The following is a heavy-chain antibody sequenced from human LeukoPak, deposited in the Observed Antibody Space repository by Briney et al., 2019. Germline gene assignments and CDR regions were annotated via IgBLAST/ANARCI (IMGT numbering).Heavy chain of an antibody. CDR2: INAGNGNT. CDR3: ASGARLVLRSSWYNYAEYFQH. CDR1: GYTFTSYA. V-gene: IGHV1-3*01. Sequence: ASVKVSCKASGYTFTSYAMHWVRQAPGQRLEWMGWINAGNGNTKYSQKFQSRVTITRDTSASTAYMELSSLRSEDTAVYYCASGARLVLRSSWYNYAEYFQHWGQGTLVTVSS. J-gene: IGHJ1*01. D-gene: IGHD6-13*01.